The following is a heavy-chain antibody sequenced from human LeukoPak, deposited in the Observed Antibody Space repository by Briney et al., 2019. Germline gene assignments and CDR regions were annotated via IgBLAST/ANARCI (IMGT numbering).Heavy chain of an antibody. CDR3: ARDVQDIAVAVLEY. D-gene: IGHD6-19*01. CDR2: MSYDGSNK. CDR1: RFSFNSYA. J-gene: IGHJ4*02. Sequence: GGSLRLSCEASRFSFNSYAVHWVRQAPGKGLEWVATMSYDGSNKYYADSVKGRFTISRDSSKNTVYLQMNSLRAEDTAMYYCARDVQDIAVAVLEYWGQGTLVTVSS. V-gene: IGHV3-30-3*01.